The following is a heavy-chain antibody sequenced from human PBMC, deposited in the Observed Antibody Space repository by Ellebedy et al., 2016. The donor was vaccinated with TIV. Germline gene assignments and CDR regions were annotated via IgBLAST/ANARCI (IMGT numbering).Heavy chain of an antibody. V-gene: IGHV3-48*01. Sequence: GGSLRLSXVASGFNFISYSMNWVRQAPGKGLEWVSYISNSGSGSTIYYADSVKGRFTISRDNAKNSLYLQMNSLRAEDTAVYYCARDKYDILTGYWYFDLWGRGTLVTVSS. D-gene: IGHD3-9*01. CDR1: GFNFISYS. CDR2: ISNSGSGSTI. J-gene: IGHJ2*01. CDR3: ARDKYDILTGYWYFDL.